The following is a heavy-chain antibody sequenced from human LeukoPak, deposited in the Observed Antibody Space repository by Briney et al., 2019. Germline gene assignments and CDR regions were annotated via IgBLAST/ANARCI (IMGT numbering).Heavy chain of an antibody. CDR2: IKSKTDGGTT. V-gene: IGHV3-15*01. Sequence: PGGSLRLSCAASGFTFSNAWMSWVRQAPGKGLEWVGRIKSKTDGGTTDYAAPVKGRFTISRDDSKNTLYLQMNSLKTEDTAVYYCTTLRNSGRYNWFDPWGQGTLVTVSS. CDR1: GFTFSNAW. J-gene: IGHJ5*02. CDR3: TTLRNSGRYNWFDP. D-gene: IGHD1-14*01.